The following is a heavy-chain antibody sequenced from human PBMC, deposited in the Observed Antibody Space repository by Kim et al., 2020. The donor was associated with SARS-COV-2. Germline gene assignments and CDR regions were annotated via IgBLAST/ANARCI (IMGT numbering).Heavy chain of an antibody. Sequence: SETLSLTCTVSGGSISSSSYYWGWIRQPPGKGLEWIGSIYYSGSTYYNPSLKSRVTISVDTSKNQFSLKLSSVTAADTAVYYCARDLGPLALDYWGQGTLVTVSS. CDR3: ARDLGPLALDY. CDR2: IYYSGST. V-gene: IGHV4-39*07. CDR1: GGSISSSSYY. J-gene: IGHJ4*02. D-gene: IGHD7-27*01.